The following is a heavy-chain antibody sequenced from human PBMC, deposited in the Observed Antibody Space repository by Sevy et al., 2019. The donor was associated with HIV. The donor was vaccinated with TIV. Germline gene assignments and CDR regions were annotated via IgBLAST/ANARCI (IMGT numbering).Heavy chain of an antibody. J-gene: IGHJ4*02. CDR3: ARDLGFKAEPGADYYFDY. CDR1: GFTFSSYS. Sequence: LSLTCAASGFTFSSYSMNWVRQAPGKGLEWVSSISSSSSYIYYADSVKGRFTISRDNAKNSLYLQMNSLRAEDTAVYYCARDLGFKAEPGADYYFDYWGQGTLVTVSS. CDR2: ISSSSSYI. V-gene: IGHV3-21*01. D-gene: IGHD1-26*01.